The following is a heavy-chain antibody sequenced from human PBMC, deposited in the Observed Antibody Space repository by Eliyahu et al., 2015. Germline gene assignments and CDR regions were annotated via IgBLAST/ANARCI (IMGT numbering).Heavy chain of an antibody. CDR3: ATSSVPYSFEI. V-gene: IGHV4-59*03. Sequence: QVQLEESGPGLVKPSETLSLTCTVSGGSLSSNYWSWIRQAPGKGLEWIGYLYYTVGSTYNPSLKSRVTISEDRSKNQFSLKVKSLTAADTATYYCATSSVPYSFEIWGQGTVVIVSS. CDR2: LYYTVGS. J-gene: IGHJ3*02. D-gene: IGHD2-2*01. CDR1: GGSLSSNY.